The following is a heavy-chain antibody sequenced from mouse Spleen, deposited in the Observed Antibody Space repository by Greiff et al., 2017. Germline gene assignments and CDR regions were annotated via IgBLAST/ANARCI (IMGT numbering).Heavy chain of an antibody. CDR3: TRDRYDGGYFDY. Sequence: EVKLVESGGGLVKPGGSLKLSCAASGFTFSSYTMSWVRQTPEKRLEWVATISSGGSYTYYPDSVKGRFTISRDNAKNTLYLQMSSLKSEDTAMYYCTRDRYDGGYFDYWGQGTTLTVSS. V-gene: IGHV5-6-4*01. CDR1: GFTFSSYT. CDR2: ISSGGSYT. D-gene: IGHD2-14*01. J-gene: IGHJ2*01.